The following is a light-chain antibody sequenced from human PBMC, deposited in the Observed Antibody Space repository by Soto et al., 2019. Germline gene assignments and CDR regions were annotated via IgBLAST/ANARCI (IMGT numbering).Light chain of an antibody. V-gene: IGKV1-5*03. CDR2: KAY. Sequence: DIQMTQSPSTLSASVGDRVTITCRASQSISSWLAWYQQKPGKAPKLLIYKAYSLESGVPSRFRGSGSGTAFTLTISSLQPDDFATYYCQQYNSYPYTFGQGTKLEIK. CDR1: QSISSW. J-gene: IGKJ2*01. CDR3: QQYNSYPYT.